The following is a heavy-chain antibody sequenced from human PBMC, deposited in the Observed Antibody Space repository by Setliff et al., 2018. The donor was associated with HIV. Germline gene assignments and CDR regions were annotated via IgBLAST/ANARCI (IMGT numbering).Heavy chain of an antibody. CDR2: MNANSGSA. D-gene: IGHD4-4*01. V-gene: IGHV1-8*02. Sequence: AASVKVSCKASGYTFNTYDLVWVRQTSGQGLEWMGSMNANSGSAVYAPQFQGRVTMTRNTSISTAYMDMSSLRSEDTAVYYCARGATTIQYWGQGSLVTVSS. J-gene: IGHJ4*02. CDR1: GYTFNTYD. CDR3: ARGATTIQY.